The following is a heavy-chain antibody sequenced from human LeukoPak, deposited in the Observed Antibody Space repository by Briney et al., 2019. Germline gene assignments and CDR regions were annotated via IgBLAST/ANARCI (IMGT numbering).Heavy chain of an antibody. V-gene: IGHV3-64*01. D-gene: IGHD6-19*01. J-gene: IGHJ4*02. CDR2: IRSDGSST. CDR3: TRRYGGHSGWAGYHDS. Sequence: GGSLRLSCVASGFSFCAYIMHWVRQAPGKGLEYVSAIRSDGSSTFYPNSVKGRFTISRDNSKSTLYLQMGSLRAEDTAVYYCTRRYGGHSGWAGYHDSWGQGTLVTVSS. CDR1: GFSFCAYI.